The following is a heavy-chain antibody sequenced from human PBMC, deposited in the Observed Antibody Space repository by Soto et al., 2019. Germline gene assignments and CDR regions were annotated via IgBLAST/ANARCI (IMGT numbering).Heavy chain of an antibody. J-gene: IGHJ5*02. CDR1: GGSIRNYY. V-gene: IGHV4-59*01. Sequence: QVQLQESGPRLVKPSETLSLTCTVSGGSIRNYYWSWIRQPPGKGLEWIGYIYDSGNTNYNPSLKSRVPISVDTSKNQFSLKLSSVTAADTAVYYCARATPYWFDPWGQGTLVTVSS. CDR3: ARATPYWFDP. CDR2: IYDSGNT.